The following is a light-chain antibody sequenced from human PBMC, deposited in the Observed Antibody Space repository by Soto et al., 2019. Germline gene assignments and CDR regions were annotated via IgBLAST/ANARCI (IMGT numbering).Light chain of an antibody. CDR2: GAS. CDR1: QSVSSSY. J-gene: IGKJ1*01. V-gene: IGKV3-20*01. CDR3: QQYGSAPRT. Sequence: ESVLTQSPGTLSLSPGERATLSCRASQSVSSSYLAWYQQKPGQAPRLLIYGASSRATGIPDRFSGSGSGTDFTLTISRLEPEDCAVYYCQQYGSAPRTFGEGTRVDIK.